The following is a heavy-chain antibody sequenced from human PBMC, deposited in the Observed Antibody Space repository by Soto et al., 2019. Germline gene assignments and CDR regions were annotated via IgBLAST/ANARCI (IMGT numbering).Heavy chain of an antibody. J-gene: IGHJ4*02. Sequence: QVQLQESGPGLVKPSQTLSLTCTVSGGSISSGDYYWSWIRQPPGKGLEWIGYIYYSGSTYYNPSLKSRVTISLDTSKNQFSLKLSXXXAAXXXVYXXAXXXXXXXVXPFDYWGQGTLVTVSS. CDR2: IYYSGST. CDR1: GGSISSGDYY. V-gene: IGHV4-30-4*01. CDR3: AXXXXXXXVXPFDY.